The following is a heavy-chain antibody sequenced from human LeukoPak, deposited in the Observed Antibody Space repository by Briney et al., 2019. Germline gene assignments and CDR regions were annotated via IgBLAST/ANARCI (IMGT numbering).Heavy chain of an antibody. V-gene: IGHV3-30-3*01. CDR2: ISYDGSNK. D-gene: IGHD2-21*01. Sequence: GRSLRLSCAATGFTFSSYAMHWVRQAPGKGLEWVAVISYDGSNKYYADSVKGRFTISRDNSKNTLYLQMNSLRAEDTAVYYCVKDFLHGPHIEPVGSVGPFDFWGQGTLVIVSS. J-gene: IGHJ4*02. CDR1: GFTFSSYA. CDR3: VKDFLHGPHIEPVGSVGPFDF.